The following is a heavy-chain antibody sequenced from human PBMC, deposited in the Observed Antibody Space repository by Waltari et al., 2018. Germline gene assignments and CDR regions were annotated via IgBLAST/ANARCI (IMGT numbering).Heavy chain of an antibody. J-gene: IGHJ4*02. CDR3: VRNDGSVYGKFDC. Sequence: EVQLVESGGDLVQPGGSLRLSCATSGLTFSSDWMPWVGRPSGKGLVWVARISPDGTKTYYADSVKGLFSISRDNAKNTLYLQMNTLKVEDTATYYCVRNDGSVYGKFDCWGQGTPVTVSS. D-gene: IGHD1-1*01. V-gene: IGHV3-74*01. CDR1: GLTFSSDW. CDR2: ISPDGTKT.